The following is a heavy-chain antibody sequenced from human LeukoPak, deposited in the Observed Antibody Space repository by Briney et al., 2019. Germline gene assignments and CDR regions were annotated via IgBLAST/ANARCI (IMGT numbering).Heavy chain of an antibody. CDR3: VKSLISGTAPLGIDY. D-gene: IGHD1-20*01. CDR2: ISWNSGSI. V-gene: IGHV3-9*03. Sequence: SLRLSCTGSGFMFYDYAMHWVRQAPGKGLEWVATISWNSGSIDYADSVKGRFTISRDNAKNSLYLQVNSLRPEDMALYYCVKSLISGTAPLGIDYWGQGTLVTVSS. J-gene: IGHJ4*02. CDR1: GFMFYDYA.